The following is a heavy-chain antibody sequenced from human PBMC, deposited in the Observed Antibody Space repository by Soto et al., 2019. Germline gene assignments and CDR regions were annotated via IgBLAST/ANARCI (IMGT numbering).Heavy chain of an antibody. CDR3: ARDRGIVVVPAASYYYYMDV. D-gene: IGHD2-2*01. CDR1: GGSISSSS. CDR2: ISSSSSYI. Sequence: PSETLSLTCTVSGGSISSSSYYWGWIRQPPGKGLEWVSSISSSSSYIYYADSVKGRFTISRDNAKNSLYLQMNSLRAEDTAVYYCARDRGIVVVPAASYYYYMDVWGKGTTVTVSS. J-gene: IGHJ6*03. V-gene: IGHV3-21*01.